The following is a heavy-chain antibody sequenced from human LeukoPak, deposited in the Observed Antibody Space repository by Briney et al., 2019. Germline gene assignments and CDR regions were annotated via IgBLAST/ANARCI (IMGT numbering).Heavy chain of an antibody. CDR2: ISAYNGNT. D-gene: IGHD5-12*01. J-gene: IGHJ4*02. V-gene: IGHV1-18*01. CDR1: GYTFTSYG. Sequence: AGSVKVSCKASGYTFTSYGISWVRQAPGQGLEWMGWISAYNGNTSYAQKLQGRATMTTDTSTSTAYMELRSPRSDDTAVYYCARAGTTNSGYTPYFDYWGQGTLVTVSS. CDR3: ARAGTTNSGYTPYFDY.